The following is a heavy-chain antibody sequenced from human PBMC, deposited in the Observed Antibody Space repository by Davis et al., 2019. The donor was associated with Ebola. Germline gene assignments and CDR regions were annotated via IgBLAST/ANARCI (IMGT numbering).Heavy chain of an antibody. V-gene: IGHV5-51*01. CDR1: GYSFTSYW. D-gene: IGHD4-11*01. CDR3: ARHGGNYNYYYGMDV. J-gene: IGHJ6*02. Sequence: GESLKISCKGSGYSFTSYWIGWVRQMPGKGLEWMGIIYPGDSATRYSPSVQGQVTISADKSISTAYLQWSSLKASDTAMYYCARHGGNYNYYYGMDVWGQGTTVTVSS. CDR2: IYPGDSAT.